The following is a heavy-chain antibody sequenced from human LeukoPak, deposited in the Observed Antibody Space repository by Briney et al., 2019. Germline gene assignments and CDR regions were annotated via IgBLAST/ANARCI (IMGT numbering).Heavy chain of an antibody. D-gene: IGHD3-9*01. V-gene: IGHV1-69*04. Sequence: ASVKVSCKASGGTFSSYAISWVRQAPGQGLEWMGRIIPILGIANYAQKFQGRVTITADKSASTAYMELSSLRSEDTAVYYCARGPPPLLRYFDWLGGDGMDVWGQGTTVTVSS. CDR1: GGTFSSYA. J-gene: IGHJ6*02. CDR2: IIPILGIA. CDR3: ARGPPPLLRYFDWLGGDGMDV.